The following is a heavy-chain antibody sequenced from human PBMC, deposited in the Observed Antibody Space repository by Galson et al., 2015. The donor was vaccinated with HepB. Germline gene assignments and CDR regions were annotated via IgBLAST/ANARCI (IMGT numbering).Heavy chain of an antibody. D-gene: IGHD2-2*01. V-gene: IGHV1-2*02. J-gene: IGHJ2*01. CDR2: INPNSGGT. Sequence: SVKVSCKASGYTFTGYYMHWVRQAPGQGLEWMGWINPNSGGTNYAQKFQGRVTMTRDTSISTAYMELSRLRSDDTAVYYCARHEDIWGQDIVVVPDLFTNLHNWYFDLWGRGTLVTVSS. CDR1: GYTFTGYY. CDR3: ARHEDIWGQDIVVVPDLFTNLHNWYFDL.